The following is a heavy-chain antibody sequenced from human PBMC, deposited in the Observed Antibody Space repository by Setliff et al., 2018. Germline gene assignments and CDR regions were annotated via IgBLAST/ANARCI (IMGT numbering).Heavy chain of an antibody. CDR3: ARERETRDYSTGLGY. D-gene: IGHD4-4*01. V-gene: IGHV3-74*01. CDR2: INSDGSST. CDR1: GFTFDNHA. Sequence: GGSLRLSFEVSGFTFDNHAMHWVRQAPGKGLVWVSRINSDGSSTSYADSVKGRFTISRDNAKNTVYLQMNSLRAEDTAVYYCARERETRDYSTGLGYWGQGTLVTVSS. J-gene: IGHJ4*02.